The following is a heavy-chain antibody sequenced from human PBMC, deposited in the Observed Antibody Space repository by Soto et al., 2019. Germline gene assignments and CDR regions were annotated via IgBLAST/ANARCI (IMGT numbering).Heavy chain of an antibody. CDR2: INVGNGDT. CDR3: ARDQCLGDV. V-gene: IGHV1-3*01. J-gene: IGHJ6*02. Sequence: QVQLVQSGAEVKKPGASVRLSCKASGYIFSNYNIHWVRQAPGQRLEWMGWINVGNGDTKYSEKFQGRVTNSRDTSASTAFMELSSLTSEDTGVYYCARDQCLGDVWGQGTTVTVSS. CDR1: GYIFSNYN. D-gene: IGHD3-16*01.